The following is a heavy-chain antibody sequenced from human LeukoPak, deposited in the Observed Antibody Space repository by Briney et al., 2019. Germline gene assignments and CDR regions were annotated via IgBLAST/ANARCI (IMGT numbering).Heavy chain of an antibody. CDR3: ASTSGWYEPIDY. V-gene: IGHV3-30*03. Sequence: GRSLRLSCAASGFTFSSYGMHWVRQAPGKGLEWVAVISYDGSNKYYADSVKGRFTTSRDNSKNTLYLQMNSLRAEDTAVYYCASTSGWYEPIDYWGQGTLVTVSS. CDR1: GFTFSSYG. D-gene: IGHD6-19*01. J-gene: IGHJ4*02. CDR2: ISYDGSNK.